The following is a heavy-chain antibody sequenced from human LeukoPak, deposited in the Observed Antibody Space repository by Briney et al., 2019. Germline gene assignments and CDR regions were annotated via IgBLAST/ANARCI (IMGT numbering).Heavy chain of an antibody. V-gene: IGHV3-23*01. D-gene: IGHD1-26*01. CDR1: GFTFSSSA. J-gene: IGHJ4*02. CDR2: ISISGDDT. Sequence: GGSLRLSCAASGFTFSSSAMNWFRQAPGKGREWVSAISISGDDTYYAESVKGRFTISRDNSKNTLYLRMNSLRTEDTAVYFCANPEWGTYLVGFDYWGQGTLVTVSS. CDR3: ANPEWGTYLVGFDY.